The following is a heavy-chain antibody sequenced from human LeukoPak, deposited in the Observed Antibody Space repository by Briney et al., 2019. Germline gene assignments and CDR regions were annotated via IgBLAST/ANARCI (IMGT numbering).Heavy chain of an antibody. V-gene: IGHV3-15*01. J-gene: IGHJ5*02. D-gene: IGHD3-10*01. CDR2: IKSKTDGGTT. Sequence: AGGSLRLSCAASGFTFSNAWMSWVRQAPGKGLEWVGRIKSKTDGGTTDYAAPVKGRFTISRDDSKNTLYLQMNSLKTEDTAVYYCTTTPVLLWFGESRTNWFDPWGQGTQVTVSS. CDR3: TTTPVLLWFGESRTNWFDP. CDR1: GFTFSNAW.